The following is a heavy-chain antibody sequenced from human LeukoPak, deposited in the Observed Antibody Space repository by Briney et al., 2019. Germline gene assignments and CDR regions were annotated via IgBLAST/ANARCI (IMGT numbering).Heavy chain of an antibody. J-gene: IGHJ4*02. D-gene: IGHD3-10*01. V-gene: IGHV5-51*01. CDR3: ARQLDNYYGSGSYYY. CDR1: GYSFTSFW. CDR2: IYPGDSDT. Sequence: GESLKISCKGSGYSFTSFWIGWVRQVPGKGMEWMGIIYPGDSDTRYSPPFQGQVTISADKSISTAYLQWSSLKASDTAMYYCARQLDNYYGSGSYYYWGQGTLVTVSS.